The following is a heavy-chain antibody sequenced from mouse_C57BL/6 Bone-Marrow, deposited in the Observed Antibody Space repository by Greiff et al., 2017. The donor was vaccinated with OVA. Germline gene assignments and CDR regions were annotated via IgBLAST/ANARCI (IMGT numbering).Heavy chain of an antibody. CDR2: ISSGGSYT. Sequence: EVMLVESGGDLVKPGGSLKLSCAASGFTFSSYGMSWVRQTPDKRLEWVATISSGGSYTYYPDSVKGRFTISRDNAKNTLYLQMSSLKSEDTAMYYCESLLLRPFDYWGQGTTLTVSS. CDR3: ESLLLRPFDY. D-gene: IGHD1-1*01. V-gene: IGHV5-6*01. CDR1: GFTFSSYG. J-gene: IGHJ2*01.